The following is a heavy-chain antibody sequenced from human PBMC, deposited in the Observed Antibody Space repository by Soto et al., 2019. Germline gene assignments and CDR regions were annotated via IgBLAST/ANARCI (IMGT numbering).Heavy chain of an antibody. CDR3: ARQYCSGGSCYLFTFDI. D-gene: IGHD2-15*01. V-gene: IGHV1-46*01. Sequence: GASVKVSCKASGYTFTNHYIHWVRQAPGLGLEWMGIINTSGGATSYAQKFQDRVDMTRDTSTSTVYMELSSLRDEDTAVYYCARQYCSGGSCYLFTFDIWGQGTMVTVSS. J-gene: IGHJ3*02. CDR1: GYTFTNHY. CDR2: INTSGGAT.